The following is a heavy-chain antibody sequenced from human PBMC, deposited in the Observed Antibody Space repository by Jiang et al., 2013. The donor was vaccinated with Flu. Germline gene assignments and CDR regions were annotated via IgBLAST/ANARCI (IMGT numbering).Heavy chain of an antibody. CDR1: GGSISSYY. D-gene: IGHD4-17*01. V-gene: IGHV4-59*01. J-gene: IGHJ2*01. CDR3: ARVVTTVTTNRYFDL. Sequence: KPSETLSLTCTVSGGSISSYYWSWIRQPPGKGLEWIGYIYYSGSTNXNPSLKSRVTISVDTSKNQFSLKLSSVTAADTAVYYCARVVTTVTTNRYFDLWGRGTLVTVSS. CDR2: IYYSGST.